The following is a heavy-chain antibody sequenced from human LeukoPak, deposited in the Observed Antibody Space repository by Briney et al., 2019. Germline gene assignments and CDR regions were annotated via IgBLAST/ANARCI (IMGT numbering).Heavy chain of an antibody. J-gene: IGHJ4*02. CDR3: ARSRYGDFDY. V-gene: IGHV3-9*01. CDR2: ITWNGYRI. D-gene: IGHD4-17*01. CDR1: GFTFDDYA. Sequence: PGGSLRLSCAASGFTFDDYAIHWVRQPPGKGLEWVAGITWNGYRIGYADSVKGRFTISRDNAKNSLYLQMNSLRAEDTAVYYCARSRYGDFDYWGQGTLVTVSS.